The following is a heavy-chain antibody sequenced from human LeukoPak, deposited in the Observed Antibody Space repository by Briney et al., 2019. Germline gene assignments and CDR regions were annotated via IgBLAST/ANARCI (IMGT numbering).Heavy chain of an antibody. V-gene: IGHV4-34*01. CDR2: INHSGST. Sequence: SETLSLTCAVYGGSFSGYYWSLIRQPPGKGLEWIGEINHSGSTNYNPSLKSRVTISVDTSKNQFSLKLSSVTAADTAVYYCARGLSYGHDYWGQGTLVTVSS. CDR3: ARGLSYGHDY. CDR1: GGSFSGYY. J-gene: IGHJ4*02. D-gene: IGHD5-18*01.